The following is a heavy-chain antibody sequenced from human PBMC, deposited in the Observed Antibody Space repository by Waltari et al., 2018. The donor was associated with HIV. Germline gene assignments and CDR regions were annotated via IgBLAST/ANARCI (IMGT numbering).Heavy chain of an antibody. CDR1: GFTFSSYG. Sequence: QVQLVESGGGVVQYGRSLRLSCVASGFTFSSYGIHWVRQAPGKRVEGVAVIWYDGSNKYYADSGKGRFSISRDNSKNTVYLQMNSLRAEDTAEYYCARDSITVSGTFDYWGQGTLVTVSS. CDR2: IWYDGSNK. D-gene: IGHD6-19*01. J-gene: IGHJ4*02. CDR3: ARDSITVSGTFDY. V-gene: IGHV3-33*01.